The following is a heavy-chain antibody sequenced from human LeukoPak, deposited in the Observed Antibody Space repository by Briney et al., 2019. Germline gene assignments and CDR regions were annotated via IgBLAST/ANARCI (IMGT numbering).Heavy chain of an antibody. J-gene: IGHJ4*02. CDR1: GFTFSSYS. CDR3: HSSENYYDSQNFDY. D-gene: IGHD3-22*01. Sequence: GGSLRLSCAASGFTFSSYSMNWVRQAPGKGLEWVAVISYDGSNKYYADSVKGRFTISRDNSKNTLYLQMNSLRAEDTAVYYCHSSENYYDSQNFDYWGQGTLVTVSS. V-gene: IGHV3-30*03. CDR2: ISYDGSNK.